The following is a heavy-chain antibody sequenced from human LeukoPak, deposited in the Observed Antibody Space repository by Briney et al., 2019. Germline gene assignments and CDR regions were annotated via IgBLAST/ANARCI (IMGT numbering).Heavy chain of an antibody. D-gene: IGHD2-15*01. V-gene: IGHV3-48*01. CDR2: IGTSSTTI. CDR1: GFTFSSYT. CDR3: AKEGGDIVVVVAAYQRDYFDY. J-gene: IGHJ4*02. Sequence: GGSLRLSCAASGFTFSSYTMNWVRQPPGKGLEWVSNIGTSSTTIYYADSVKGRFTISRDNSKNTLYLQMNSLRAEDTAVYYCAKEGGDIVVVVAAYQRDYFDYWGQGTLVTVSS.